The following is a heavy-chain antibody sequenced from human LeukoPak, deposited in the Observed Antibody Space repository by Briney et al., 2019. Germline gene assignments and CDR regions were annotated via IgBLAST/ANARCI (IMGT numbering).Heavy chain of an antibody. Sequence: ASVKVSCKASGYTFTGYYMHWVRQAPGQGLEWMGWINPNSGGTNYAQKLQGRVTMTTDTSTSTAYMELRSLRSDDTAVYYCARTERFNYDFWSGYFREAWFDPWGQGTLVTVSS. CDR1: GYTFTGYY. CDR2: INPNSGGT. CDR3: ARTERFNYDFWSGYFREAWFDP. D-gene: IGHD3-3*01. V-gene: IGHV1-2*02. J-gene: IGHJ5*02.